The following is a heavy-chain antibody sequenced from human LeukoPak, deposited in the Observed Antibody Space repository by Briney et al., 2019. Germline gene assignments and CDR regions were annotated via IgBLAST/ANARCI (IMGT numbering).Heavy chain of an antibody. V-gene: IGHV3-33*01. J-gene: IGHJ6*01. CDR3: ARGQPPSNYDMDV. D-gene: IGHD6-13*01. Sequence: GGSLRLSCAASGFTFSSYGMHWVRQAPGKGLEWVAVIWSDGSTKYYSDSVKGRFTISRDNSKNTLYLQMNSLRAEDTAVYYCARGQPPSNYDMDVWGEGTTASLSS. CDR1: GFTFSSYG. CDR2: IWSDGSTK.